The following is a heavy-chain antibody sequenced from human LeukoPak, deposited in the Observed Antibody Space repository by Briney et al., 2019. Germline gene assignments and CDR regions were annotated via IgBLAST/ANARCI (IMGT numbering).Heavy chain of an antibody. V-gene: IGHV3-53*01. CDR1: GFTVSSNY. J-gene: IGHJ3*02. Sequence: GGSLRLSCAASGFTVSSNYMSWVRQAPGKGLEWVSVSYSGGSSYHADSVKGRFTISRDNSKNTLYLQMNTLRAEDTAVYFCAGGGYCSSTSCYLVAFDIWGQGTMVTVSS. CDR3: AGGGYCSSTSCYLVAFDI. CDR2: SYSGGSS. D-gene: IGHD2-2*01.